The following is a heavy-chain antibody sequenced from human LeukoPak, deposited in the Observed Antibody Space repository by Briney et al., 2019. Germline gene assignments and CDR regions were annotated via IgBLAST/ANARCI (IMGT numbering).Heavy chain of an antibody. CDR2: ISGSGGST. Sequence: PGGSLRLSCEASGFIFSTYAMSWVRQAPGKGLEWVSAISGSGGSTYYADSVKGRFTISRDNSKNTLYLQMNSLRAEDTAVYYCAKLTGSSGYWGQGTLVTVSS. J-gene: IGHJ4*02. D-gene: IGHD7-27*01. CDR3: AKLTGSSGY. CDR1: GFIFSTYA. V-gene: IGHV3-23*01.